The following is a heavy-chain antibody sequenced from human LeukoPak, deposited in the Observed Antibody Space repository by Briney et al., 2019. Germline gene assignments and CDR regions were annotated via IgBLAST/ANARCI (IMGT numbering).Heavy chain of an antibody. J-gene: IGHJ3*02. V-gene: IGHV5-51*01. CDR1: GYSLTTYS. Sequence: GESLKISCKGSGYSLTTYSIAWVRQMPGKGLEWMGIIYPGDSDTSYSPSFQGQVKISSDKSTTTAYLQWSSLKASDTAMYYCARRITVVQVTGAFDIWGQGTMVTVSS. CDR3: ARRITVVQVTGAFDI. CDR2: IYPGDSDT. D-gene: IGHD3-10*01.